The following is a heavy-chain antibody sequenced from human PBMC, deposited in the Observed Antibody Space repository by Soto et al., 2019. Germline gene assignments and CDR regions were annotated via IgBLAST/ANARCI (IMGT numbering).Heavy chain of an antibody. V-gene: IGHV3-30-3*01. J-gene: IGHJ2*01. Sequence: QVQLVESGGGVVQPGRSLRLSCAASGFTFSSYAMQWVRQAPGKGLEWVAVISYDGSTKYHADSVKGRFTISRDKSKNTRYLQMNSLRAEDTAVYYCARDHLWGTAMVLWYFDLWGRGTLVTVSS. D-gene: IGHD5-18*01. CDR2: ISYDGSTK. CDR1: GFTFSSYA. CDR3: ARDHLWGTAMVLWYFDL.